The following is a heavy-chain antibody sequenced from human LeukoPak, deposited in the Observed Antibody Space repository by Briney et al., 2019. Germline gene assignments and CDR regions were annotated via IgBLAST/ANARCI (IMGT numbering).Heavy chain of an antibody. CDR1: GFSVSRYG. V-gene: IGHV3-48*04. J-gene: IGHJ4*02. CDR3: AKRADSSAHSFDY. Sequence: PGGSLRLSCAASGFSVSRYGMKWVRQSPGKGLEWLSYIRSSDSTTYYADSVKGRFTISRDNAKNSLYLQMDSLRVEDTAVYYCAKRADSSAHSFDYWGQGTLVTVSS. CDR2: IRSSDSTT. D-gene: IGHD3-22*01.